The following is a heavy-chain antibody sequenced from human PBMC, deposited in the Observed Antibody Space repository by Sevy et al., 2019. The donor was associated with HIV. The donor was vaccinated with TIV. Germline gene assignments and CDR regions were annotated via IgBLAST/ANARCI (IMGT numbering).Heavy chain of an antibody. CDR3: AREGCTKPHDY. Sequence: GGSLRLSCAASGFTFSKYSMSWVRQPPRKGLEWVSTLSFGCGEINYADSVKGRFTISRYNSKSSVYLQMNNLRPEDTAVYYCAREGCTKPHDYWGQGTLVTVSS. V-gene: IGHV3-23*01. J-gene: IGHJ4*02. CDR1: GFTFSKYS. D-gene: IGHD2-8*01. CDR2: LSFGCGEI.